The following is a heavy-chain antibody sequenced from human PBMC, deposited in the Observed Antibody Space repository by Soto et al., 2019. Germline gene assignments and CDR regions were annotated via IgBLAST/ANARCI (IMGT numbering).Heavy chain of an antibody. J-gene: IGHJ6*02. V-gene: IGHV3-15*01. CDR1: GFTFSNAW. CDR2: IKSKTDGGTT. D-gene: IGHD3-3*01. Sequence: GGSLRLSCAASGFTFSNAWMSWLRQAPGKWLEWVGRIKSKTDGGTTDYAAPVKGRFTISRDDSKNTLYLQMNSLKTEDTAVYYCTTWLRITIFGVVIRAMDVWGQGXTVTVPS. CDR3: TTWLRITIFGVVIRAMDV.